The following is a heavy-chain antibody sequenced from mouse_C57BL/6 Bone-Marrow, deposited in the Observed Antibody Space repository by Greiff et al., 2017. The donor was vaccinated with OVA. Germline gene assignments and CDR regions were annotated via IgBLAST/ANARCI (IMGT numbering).Heavy chain of an antibody. V-gene: IGHV14-4*01. CDR3: TSYSNFDY. J-gene: IGHJ2*01. Sequence: VQLQQSGAELVRPGASVKLSCTASGFNIKDDYMHWVKQRPEQGLEWIGWIDPENGDTEYASKVQSKVTITAHTSSHTAYLQLSSLTSEDTAVYYSTSYSNFDYWGQGTTLTVSS. CDR2: IDPENGDT. D-gene: IGHD2-5*01. CDR1: GFNIKDDY.